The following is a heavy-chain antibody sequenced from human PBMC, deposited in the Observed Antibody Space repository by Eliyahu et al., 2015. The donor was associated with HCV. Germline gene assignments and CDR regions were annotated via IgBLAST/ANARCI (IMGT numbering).Heavy chain of an antibody. J-gene: IGHJ6*02. CDR2: INPDRXGT. CDR1: GYIFNGHS. CDR3: ARDVEEFDFWSGSRRYGMDV. Sequence: QVQLVQSGAEVKKPGASVKVSCKASGYIFNGHSMHWVRQVPGQGLEWMGWINPDRXGTKYAXKFQGRVTLTMDKSISTAYLDLWNLRSDDTAVYYCARDVEEFDFWSGSRRYGMDVWGQGTTVIVSS. D-gene: IGHD3-3*01. V-gene: IGHV1-2*02.